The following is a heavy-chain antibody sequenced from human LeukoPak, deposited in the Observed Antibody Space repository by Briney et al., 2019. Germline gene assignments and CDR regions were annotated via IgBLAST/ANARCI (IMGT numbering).Heavy chain of an antibody. V-gene: IGHV3-30*18. D-gene: IGHD6-19*01. J-gene: IGHJ4*02. Sequence: GGSLRLSCAASGFTFSSYAMSWVRQAPGKGLEWVAVISYDGSNKYYADSVKGRFTISRDNSKNTLYLQMNSLRAEDTAVYYCANGYGVAGKEIDYWGQGTLVTVSS. CDR1: GFTFSSYA. CDR3: ANGYGVAGKEIDY. CDR2: ISYDGSNK.